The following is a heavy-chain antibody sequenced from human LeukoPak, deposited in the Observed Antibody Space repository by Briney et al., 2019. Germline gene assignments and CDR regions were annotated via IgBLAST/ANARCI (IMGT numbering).Heavy chain of an antibody. J-gene: IGHJ4*02. CDR1: GSTFSNAW. V-gene: IGHV3-7*01. D-gene: IGHD3-22*01. CDR3: ARLPGWVVVTRDY. CDR2: INQDGSQK. Sequence: PGGSLRLSCAASGSTFSNAWMSWVRQAPGKGLEWVANINQDGSQKYYVDSVKGRFTISRDNSKNTLYLQMNSLRAEDTAVYYCARLPGWVVVTRDYWGQGTLVTVSS.